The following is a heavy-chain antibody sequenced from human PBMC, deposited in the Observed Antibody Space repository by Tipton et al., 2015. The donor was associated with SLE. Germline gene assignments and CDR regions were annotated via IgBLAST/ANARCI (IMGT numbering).Heavy chain of an antibody. D-gene: IGHD6-19*01. J-gene: IGHJ4*02. Sequence: SLRLSCAASGFHFSTYGMHWVRQAPGKGLEWVAFIRYDGSVEDYADSVKGRFTISRDNSKNTLYLQMNNLRDEDTAAYHCAKVGSGWYGVDYWGQRTLVTVSS. CDR3: AKVGSGWYGVDY. V-gene: IGHV3-30*02. CDR2: IRYDGSVE. CDR1: GFHFSTYG.